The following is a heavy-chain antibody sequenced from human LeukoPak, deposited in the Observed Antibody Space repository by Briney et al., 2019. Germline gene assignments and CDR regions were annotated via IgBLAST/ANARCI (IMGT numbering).Heavy chain of an antibody. Sequence: GGSLRLSCAASGFTVSSNYMSWVRQAPGKGLEWVSVIYSGGSTYYADSVKGRFTISRDNSKNTLYLQMNSLRAEDTAVYYCASNDYYDSSGYYYDDAFDIWGQGTMVTVSS. V-gene: IGHV3-53*01. CDR1: GFTVSSNY. D-gene: IGHD3-22*01. CDR2: IYSGGST. J-gene: IGHJ3*02. CDR3: ASNDYYDSSGYYYDDAFDI.